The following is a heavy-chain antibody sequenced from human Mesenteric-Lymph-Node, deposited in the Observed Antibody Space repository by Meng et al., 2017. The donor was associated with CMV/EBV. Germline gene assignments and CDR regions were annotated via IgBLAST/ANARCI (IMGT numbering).Heavy chain of an antibody. CDR2: IYHSGRT. CDR1: SISSGGYS. CDR3: ARGLGDSSGYYPLFDY. Sequence: SISSGGYSWSWIRQPPGKGLEWIGYIYHSGRTYYNPSLKSRVTISVDRSKNQFSLKLSSVTAADTAVYYCARGLGDSSGYYPLFDYWGQGTLVTVSS. D-gene: IGHD3-22*01. V-gene: IGHV4-30-2*01. J-gene: IGHJ4*02.